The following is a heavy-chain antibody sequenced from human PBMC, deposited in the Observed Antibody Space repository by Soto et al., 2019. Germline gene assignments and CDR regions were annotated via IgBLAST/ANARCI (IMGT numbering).Heavy chain of an antibody. CDR2: IYYSGST. Sequence: PSETLSLTCTVSGASISSYYWSWIRQPPGKGLEWIGYIYYSGSTNYNPSLKSRVTISGDTSKNKFSLKLSSVTAADTAVYYFATLVYYYASGSREAWFDPWGQGILVTVSS. V-gene: IGHV4-59*08. CDR1: GASISSYY. D-gene: IGHD3-10*01. J-gene: IGHJ5*02. CDR3: ATLVYYYASGSREAWFDP.